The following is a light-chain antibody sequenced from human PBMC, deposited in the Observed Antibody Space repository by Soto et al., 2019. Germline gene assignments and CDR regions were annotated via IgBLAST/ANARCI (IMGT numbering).Light chain of an antibody. CDR1: SSDIGIYNF. J-gene: IGLJ2*01. CDR2: DVT. Sequence: QSALTQPASVSASPGQSITISCTGTSSDIGIYNFVSWYQQHPGKAPKLLVYDVTNRPSGVPNRFSGSKSGSTASLTISGLQAEDEADYYCTSYTNTNTLVFGGGTKLTVL. CDR3: TSYTNTNTLV. V-gene: IGLV2-14*03.